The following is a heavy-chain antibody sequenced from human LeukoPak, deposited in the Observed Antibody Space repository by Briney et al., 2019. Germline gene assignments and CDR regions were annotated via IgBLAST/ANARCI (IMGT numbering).Heavy chain of an antibody. Sequence: PGRSLRLSCAASGFTFSSYAMHWVRQAPGKGLEWVAVISYDGSNKYYADSVKGRFTISRDNSKNTLYLQMNSLRAEDTAVYYCAREVVPAAIEEGLGAFDIWGQGTMVTVSS. CDR2: ISYDGSNK. D-gene: IGHD2-2*02. V-gene: IGHV3-30-3*01. CDR1: GFTFSSYA. J-gene: IGHJ3*02. CDR3: AREVVPAAIEEGLGAFDI.